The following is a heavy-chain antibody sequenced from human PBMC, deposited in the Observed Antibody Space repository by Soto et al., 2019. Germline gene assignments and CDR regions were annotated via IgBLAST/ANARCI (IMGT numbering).Heavy chain of an antibody. D-gene: IGHD2-2*01. Sequence: GGSLRLSCAASGFTFSSYAMSWVRQAPGKGLEWVSAISGSGGSTYYADSVKGRFTISTDNSKNTLYLQMNSLRAEDTAVYYCAKFGSVVPAAMFSSGQREYFQHWGQGTLVTVSS. CDR2: ISGSGGST. CDR3: AKFGSVVPAAMFSSGQREYFQH. CDR1: GFTFSSYA. J-gene: IGHJ1*01. V-gene: IGHV3-23*01.